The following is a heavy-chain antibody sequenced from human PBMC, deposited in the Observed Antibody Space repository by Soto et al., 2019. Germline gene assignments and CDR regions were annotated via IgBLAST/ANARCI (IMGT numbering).Heavy chain of an antibody. V-gene: IGHV5-10-1*01. CDR3: ARHGPSIAVAGNYFEY. CDR2: IDPSDSYT. Sequence: PGESLKISCKGSGYSFTSYWISWVRQMPGKGLEWMGRIDPSDSYTNYSPSFQGHVTISADKSISTAYLQWSSLKASDTAMYYCARHGPSIAVAGNYFEYWGQGTLVTVSS. J-gene: IGHJ4*02. CDR1: GYSFTSYW. D-gene: IGHD6-19*01.